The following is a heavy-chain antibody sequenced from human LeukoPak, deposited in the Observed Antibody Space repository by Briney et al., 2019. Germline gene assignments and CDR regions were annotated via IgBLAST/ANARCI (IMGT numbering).Heavy chain of an antibody. Sequence: GGSLRLSCAASGFTFSSYAMSWVRQAPGKGLEWVSAISGSGGSTYYADSVKGRFTISRDNSKNTLYLQMNSLRAEDTAVYYCANDPLIAAAGWSDYRGQGTLVTVSS. V-gene: IGHV3-23*01. CDR1: GFTFSSYA. CDR3: ANDPLIAAAGWSDY. CDR2: ISGSGGST. J-gene: IGHJ4*02. D-gene: IGHD6-13*01.